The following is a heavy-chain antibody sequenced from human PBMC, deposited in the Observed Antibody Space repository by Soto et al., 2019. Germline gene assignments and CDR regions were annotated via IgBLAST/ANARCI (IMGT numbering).Heavy chain of an antibody. J-gene: IGHJ6*02. V-gene: IGHV4-30-4*08. CDR1: GGSISSYY. CDR3: AREIRGSEFSMDV. Sequence: PSETLSLTCTVSGGSISSYYWSWIRQPPGKGLEWIGYIYYSGSTYYNPSLKSRVTISVDTSKNQFSLKLSSVTAADTAVYYCAREIRGSEFSMDVWGQGTTVTVSS. CDR2: IYYSGST. D-gene: IGHD2-21*01.